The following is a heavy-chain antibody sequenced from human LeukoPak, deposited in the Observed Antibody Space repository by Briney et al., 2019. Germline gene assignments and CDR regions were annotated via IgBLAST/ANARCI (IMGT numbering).Heavy chain of an antibody. D-gene: IGHD2-15*01. J-gene: IGHJ4*02. Sequence: PGGSLRLSCAASGFTFSNAWMSWVRQAPGKGLEWVGRIKSNTDGGTTDYAAPVKGRFTISRDDSKNTLYLQMNSLKTEDTAVYYCTSTRLPNYFDYWGQGTLVTVSS. CDR1: GFTFSNAW. CDR3: TSTRLPNYFDY. V-gene: IGHV3-15*01. CDR2: IKSNTDGGTT.